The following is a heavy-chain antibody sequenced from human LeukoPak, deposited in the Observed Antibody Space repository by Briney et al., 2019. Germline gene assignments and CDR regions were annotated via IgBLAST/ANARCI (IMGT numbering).Heavy chain of an antibody. CDR3: ARHMGSGYSCVDY. Sequence: SETLSLTCTVSGGSIISSSHYWCWMRQPPEKGLEWIGSIHYSGSTYYNPSLKSRLTISVDTTKNQFSLMLSSVTAADTAVYYCARHMGSGYSCVDYWGRGTLVTVSS. CDR1: GGSIISSSHY. J-gene: IGHJ4*02. V-gene: IGHV4-39*01. CDR2: IHYSGST. D-gene: IGHD5-18*01.